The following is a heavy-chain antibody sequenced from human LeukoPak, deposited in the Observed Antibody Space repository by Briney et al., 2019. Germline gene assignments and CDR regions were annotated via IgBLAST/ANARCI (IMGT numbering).Heavy chain of an antibody. CDR3: AREGNYYYYGMDV. J-gene: IGHJ6*02. CDR2: INPNSGGT. V-gene: IGHV1-2*02. CDR1: GYTFTGYY. Sequence: GASVKVSCKASGYTFTGYYMHWVRQAPGQGLEWMGWINPNSGGTNYAQKFQGRVTMARDTSISTAYMELSRLRSDDTAVYYCAREGNYYYYGMDVWGQGTTVTVSS.